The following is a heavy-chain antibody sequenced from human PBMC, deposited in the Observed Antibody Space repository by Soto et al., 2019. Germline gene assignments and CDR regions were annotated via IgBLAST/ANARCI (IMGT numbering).Heavy chain of an antibody. CDR2: ISYDGSNK. D-gene: IGHD3-22*01. CDR3: AKDTYDSSGYYPGY. CDR1: GFTFSSYS. V-gene: IGHV3-30*18. Sequence: AGGSLRLSCAASGFTFSSYSMNWVRQAPGKGLEWVAVISYDGSNKYYADSVKGRFTISRDNSKNTLYLQMNSLRAEDTAVYYCAKDTYDSSGYYPGYWGQGTLVTVSS. J-gene: IGHJ4*02.